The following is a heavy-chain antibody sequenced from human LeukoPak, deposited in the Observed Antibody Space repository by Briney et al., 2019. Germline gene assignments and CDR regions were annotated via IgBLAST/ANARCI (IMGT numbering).Heavy chain of an antibody. CDR1: GFTFDDYA. D-gene: IGHD3-22*01. V-gene: IGHV3-9*03. CDR3: AKMVVVVIRGGDAFDI. Sequence: GGSLRLSCAASGFTFDDYAMHWVRQAPGKGLEWVSGISWNSGSIGYADSVKGRFTISRDNAKNSLYLQMNSLRAEDMAVYYCAKMVVVVIRGGDAFDIWGQGTMVTVSS. J-gene: IGHJ3*02. CDR2: ISWNSGSI.